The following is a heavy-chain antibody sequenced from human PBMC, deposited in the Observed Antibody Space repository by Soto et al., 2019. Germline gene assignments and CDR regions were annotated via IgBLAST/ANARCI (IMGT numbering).Heavy chain of an antibody. CDR3: VNRRSPVITPTS. Sequence: EVQLVESGGGLVQPGGSLRLSCSASGFTFSSFAMHWVRQAPGKGLEYVSGIVSNGVGTYYADSVKGRFTISRDNSKDTLYLQISSLRPEDTAVYYCVNRRSPVITPTSWGQGTLVTVSS. D-gene: IGHD2-21*01. CDR2: IVSNGVGT. J-gene: IGHJ4*02. V-gene: IGHV3-64D*06. CDR1: GFTFSSFA.